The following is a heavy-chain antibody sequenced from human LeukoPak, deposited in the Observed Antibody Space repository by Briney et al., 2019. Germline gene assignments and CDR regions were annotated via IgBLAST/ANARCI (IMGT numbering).Heavy chain of an antibody. V-gene: IGHV3-11*01. CDR1: GFTFSDYY. D-gene: IGHD3-10*01. Sequence: GGSLRISCAASGFTFSDYYMSWIRHAPGKGLVRVSSICCRGSTIYYADSVKGRFTISRGNSKNTLYLQMNSLRAEDTAVYYCAKVAYYYGSGSYRVPEYFQHWGQGTLVTVSS. CDR3: AKVAYYYGSGSYRVPEYFQH. CDR2: ICCRGSTI. J-gene: IGHJ1*01.